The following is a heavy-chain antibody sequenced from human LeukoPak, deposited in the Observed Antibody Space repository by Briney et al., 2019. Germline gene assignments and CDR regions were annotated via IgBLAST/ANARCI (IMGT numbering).Heavy chain of an antibody. D-gene: IGHD1-26*01. V-gene: IGHV3-23*01. CDR3: AKLAVGATTGQVIDY. Sequence: GGSLRLCCAASGFTFSSYAMSWVRQATGKGLEWVSAISGSGGSTYYADSVKGRFTISRDNSKNTLYLQMNSLRAEDTAVYYCAKLAVGATTGQVIDYWGQGTLVTVSS. CDR1: GFTFSSYA. CDR2: ISGSGGST. J-gene: IGHJ4*02.